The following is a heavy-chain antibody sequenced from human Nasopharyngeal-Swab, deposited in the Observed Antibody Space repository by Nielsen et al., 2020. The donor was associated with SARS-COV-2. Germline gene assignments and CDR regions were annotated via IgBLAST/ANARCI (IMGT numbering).Heavy chain of an antibody. CDR3: ARHPMGKVTIFGVVPQRVFDY. D-gene: IGHD3-3*01. CDR2: IYYSGST. J-gene: IGHJ4*02. V-gene: IGHV4-39*01. CDR1: GGSISSSSYY. Sequence: SETLSLTCTVSGGSISSSSYYWGWILQPPGKGLEWIGSIYYSGSTYYNPSLKSRVTISVDTSKNQFSLKLSSVTAADTAVYYCARHPMGKVTIFGVVPQRVFDYWGQGTLVTVSS.